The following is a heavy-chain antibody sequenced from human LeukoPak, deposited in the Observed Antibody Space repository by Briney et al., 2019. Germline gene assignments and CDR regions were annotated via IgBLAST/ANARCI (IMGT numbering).Heavy chain of an antibody. Sequence: PSETLSLTCAVYGGSFSGYYWSWIRQPPGKGLEWIGEINHSGSTNYNPSLKSRVTISVDTSKNQFSLKLSSVTAADTAVYYCARGSETYWDRPFYWGQGTLVTVSS. CDR2: INHSGST. CDR1: GGSFSGYY. J-gene: IGHJ4*02. CDR3: ARGSETYWDRPFY. V-gene: IGHV4-34*01. D-gene: IGHD1-26*01.